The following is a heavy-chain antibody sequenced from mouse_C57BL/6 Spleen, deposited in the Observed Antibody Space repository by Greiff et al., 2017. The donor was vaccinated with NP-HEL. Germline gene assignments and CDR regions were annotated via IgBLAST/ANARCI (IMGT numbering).Heavy chain of an antibody. CDR3: AKRGPYSLYYYAMDY. V-gene: IGHV1-55*01. D-gene: IGHD2-12*01. Sequence: VQLQQSGAELVKPGASVKMSCKASGYTFTSYWITWVKQRPGQGLEWIGDIYPGSGSTNYIEKFKSKATLTVDTSSSTAYMQLRSPTSEDSAVYYCAKRGPYSLYYYAMDYWGQGTSVTVSS. CDR1: GYTFTSYW. J-gene: IGHJ4*01. CDR2: IYPGSGST.